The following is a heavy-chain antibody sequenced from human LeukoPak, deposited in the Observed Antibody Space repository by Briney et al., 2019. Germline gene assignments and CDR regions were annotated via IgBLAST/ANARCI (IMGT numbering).Heavy chain of an antibody. J-gene: IGHJ3*02. CDR3: ARDREQWVAVDAFDI. CDR2: FWYDGTSK. Sequence: TGGSLRLSCAASGFTFSRYGMHWVHQAPGKGLEWVAVFWYDGTSKFYADSVKGRFTISRDNSKDMLYLQMNSLRAEDTAVYYCARDREQWVAVDAFDIWGQGTMVTVSS. D-gene: IGHD6-19*01. V-gene: IGHV3-33*01. CDR1: GFTFSRYG.